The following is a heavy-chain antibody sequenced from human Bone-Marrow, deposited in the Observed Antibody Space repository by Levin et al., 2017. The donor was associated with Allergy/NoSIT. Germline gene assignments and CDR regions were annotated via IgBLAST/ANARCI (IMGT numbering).Heavy chain of an antibody. D-gene: IGHD3-3*01. CDR2: IHYSGST. CDR3: ASFDFWSGYYLF. V-gene: IGHV4-39*01. CDR1: GGSISSNNYN. Sequence: SETLSLTCTVSGGSISSNNYNWGWIRQPPGKGLELIGNIHYSGSTDYNPSLKSRVTISVDTSRNLLSLRVSSVTAADTAVYYCASFDFWSGYYLFWGQGTLVTVSS. J-gene: IGHJ4*02.